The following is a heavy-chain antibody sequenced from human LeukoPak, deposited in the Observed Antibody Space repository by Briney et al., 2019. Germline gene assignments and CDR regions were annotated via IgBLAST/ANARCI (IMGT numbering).Heavy chain of an antibody. CDR1: GYTFTGYY. J-gene: IGHJ6*02. V-gene: IGHV1-2*04. CDR3: ARDTAGTEQEYYYYYGMDV. D-gene: IGHD6-13*01. CDR2: INPNSGGT. Sequence: ASVKVSCKASGYTFTGYYMHWVRQAPGQGLEWMGWINPNSGGTNYAQKFQGWVTMTRDTSISTAYMELSRLRSDDTAVYYCARDTAGTEQEYYYYYGMDVWGQGTTVTVSS.